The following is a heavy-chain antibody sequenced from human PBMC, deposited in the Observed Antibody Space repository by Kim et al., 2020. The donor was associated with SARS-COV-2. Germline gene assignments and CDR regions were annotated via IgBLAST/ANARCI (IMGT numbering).Heavy chain of an antibody. D-gene: IGHD6-6*01. J-gene: IGHJ4*01. CDR1: GFTFNDYP. V-gene: IGHV3-23*01. CDR3: AKRVISTTSSGRAFDY. Sequence: GGSLRLSCAASGFTFNDYPMYWVRQAPGKGLEWVSRIDHSGGDRDYADSVKGRFAISRDNSRNTVYLQMNGLRVDDTALYYCAKRVISTTSSGRAFDYWG. CDR2: IDHSGGDR.